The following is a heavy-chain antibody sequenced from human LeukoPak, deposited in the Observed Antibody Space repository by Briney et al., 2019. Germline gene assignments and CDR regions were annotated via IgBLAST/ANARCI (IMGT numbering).Heavy chain of an antibody. V-gene: IGHV5-51*01. J-gene: IGHJ4*02. D-gene: IGHD2-21*02. CDR1: GYSFTSYW. CDR3: ARYQRWSGDHLAY. Sequence: LGESLKISCKGSGYSFTSYWIGWVRQMPGKGLEWMGIIYPGDSDTRYSPSFQGQVTISADKSISTAYLQWSSLKASDTAMYYCARYQRWSGDHLAYWGQGTLVTVSS. CDR2: IYPGDSDT.